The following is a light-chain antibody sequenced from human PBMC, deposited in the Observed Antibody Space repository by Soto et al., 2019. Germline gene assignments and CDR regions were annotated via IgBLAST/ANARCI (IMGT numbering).Light chain of an antibody. CDR3: SSYVGNNNFV. Sequence: QSVLTQPPSASGSPGQSVTISCTGTSSDVGTFDYVSWYQQRPGKAPTTMIYEVSKRPSGVPDRFSGSKSGNTASLTVSGLQAEDEADYYCSSYVGNNNFVFGTGTKLTVL. CDR2: EVS. V-gene: IGLV2-8*01. J-gene: IGLJ1*01. CDR1: SSDVGTFDY.